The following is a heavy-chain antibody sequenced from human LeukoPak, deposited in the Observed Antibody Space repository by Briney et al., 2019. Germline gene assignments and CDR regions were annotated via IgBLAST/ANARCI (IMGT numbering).Heavy chain of an antibody. V-gene: IGHV3-7*01. Sequence: GGSLRLSCAASGFTFSSYWMSWVRQAPGKGLEWVANIKQDGSEKYYVDSVKGRFTISRDNAKNSLYLQMNSLRAEDTAVHYCARDYHYGVGAFDIWGQGTMVTVSS. D-gene: IGHD5-12*01. CDR1: GFTFSSYW. CDR3: ARDYHYGVGAFDI. CDR2: IKQDGSEK. J-gene: IGHJ3*02.